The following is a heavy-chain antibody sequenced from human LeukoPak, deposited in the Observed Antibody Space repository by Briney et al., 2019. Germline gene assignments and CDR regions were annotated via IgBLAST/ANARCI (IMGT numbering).Heavy chain of an antibody. CDR3: ARDPGYYDSSGRAIHWFDP. CDR2: ISGSGGST. CDR1: GFTFSSYA. D-gene: IGHD3-22*01. V-gene: IGHV3-23*01. J-gene: IGHJ5*02. Sequence: PGGSLRLSCAASGFTFSSYAMSWVRQAPGKGLEWVSAISGSGGSTYYADSVKGRFTISRDNAKNSLYLQMNSLRAEDTAVYYCARDPGYYDSSGRAIHWFDPWGQGTLVTVSS.